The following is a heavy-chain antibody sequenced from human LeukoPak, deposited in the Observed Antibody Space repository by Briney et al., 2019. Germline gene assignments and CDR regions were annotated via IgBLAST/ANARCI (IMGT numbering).Heavy chain of an antibody. D-gene: IGHD3-10*01. J-gene: IGHJ3*02. CDR1: GFTFSSYW. V-gene: IGHV3-7*01. Sequence: PGGSLRLSCAASGFTFSSYWMSWVRQAPGKGLEWVANIKQDGSEKYYVDSVKGRFTISRDNAKNSLYLQMNSLRAEDTAVYYCARCLGAAWFGTNAFDIWGQGTMVTVSS. CDR2: IKQDGSEK. CDR3: ARCLGAAWFGTNAFDI.